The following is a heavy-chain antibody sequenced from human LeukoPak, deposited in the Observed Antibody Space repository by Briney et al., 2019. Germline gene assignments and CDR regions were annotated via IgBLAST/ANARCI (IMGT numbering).Heavy chain of an antibody. Sequence: SVKVSCKAAGGTFSSYAISWVRQAPGQGLEWMGGIIPIFGTANYAHKFQGRVTITAYKSTSTAYMELSSLRSEDTAVYYCARGAKYYYGSGSYYRIFWFDPWGQGTLVTVSS. CDR2: IIPIFGTA. CDR1: GGTFSSYA. V-gene: IGHV1-69*06. D-gene: IGHD3-10*01. J-gene: IGHJ5*02. CDR3: ARGAKYYYGSGSYYRIFWFDP.